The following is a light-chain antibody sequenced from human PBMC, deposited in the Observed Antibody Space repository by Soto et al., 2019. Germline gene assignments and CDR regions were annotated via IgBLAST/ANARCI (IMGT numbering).Light chain of an antibody. J-gene: IGLJ1*01. CDR1: RSNIGTGYD. Sequence: QSVLTQPPSVSWAPGQRVTISCTGSRSNIGTGYDVHWYKQLPGTAPKLLITGNSNRPSGVPDRFSGSKSGTSASLAITGRQAEDEADYYCQSYDSSLSEDVFGTGTKVTVL. CDR3: QSYDSSLSEDV. CDR2: GNS. V-gene: IGLV1-40*01.